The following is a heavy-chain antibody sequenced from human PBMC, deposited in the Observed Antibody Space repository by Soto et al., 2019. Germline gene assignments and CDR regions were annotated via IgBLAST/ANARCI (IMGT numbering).Heavy chain of an antibody. V-gene: IGHV4-39*07. CDR1: GGSISSSSYY. Sequence: SETLSLTCTVSGGSISSSSYYWGWIRQPPGKGLEWIGEINHSGSTNYNPSLNSRLTISVDTSKNQFSLKVSSVTAADTAVYYCARDSPPGWHFDYWGQGTLVTVSS. D-gene: IGHD6-19*01. CDR2: INHSGST. CDR3: ARDSPPGWHFDY. J-gene: IGHJ4*02.